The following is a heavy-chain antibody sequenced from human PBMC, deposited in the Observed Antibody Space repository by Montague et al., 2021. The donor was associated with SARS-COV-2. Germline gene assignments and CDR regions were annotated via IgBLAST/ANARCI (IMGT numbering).Heavy chain of an antibody. CDR3: ARAPIYRSSWYAYFDY. CDR1: GDSMNNYY. Sequence: SETLSLTCTVSGDSMNNYYWSWIRQPPGKGLEWIGYIYYSGSAHYNPSLQSRVTLSKDTSKNQFSLRLTSVTAADTAMYFCARAPIYRSSWYAYFDYWGQGTLVTVSS. CDR2: IYYSGSA. V-gene: IGHV4-59*01. D-gene: IGHD6-13*01. J-gene: IGHJ4*02.